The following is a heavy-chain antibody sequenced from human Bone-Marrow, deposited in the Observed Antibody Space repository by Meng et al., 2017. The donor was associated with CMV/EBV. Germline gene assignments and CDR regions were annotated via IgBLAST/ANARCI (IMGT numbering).Heavy chain of an antibody. J-gene: IGHJ6*02. V-gene: IGHV1-46*01. Sequence: ASVTVSCKASGYTFPSYYMHWVRQAPGQGLEWMGIINPSGGSTSYAQKFQGRVTMTRDTSTSTVYMELSSLRSEDTAVYYCARTHCSSTSCSNYYYTGMDVRGQGTTVTVSS. CDR1: GYTFPSYY. CDR2: INPSGGST. D-gene: IGHD2-2*01. CDR3: ARTHCSSTSCSNYYYTGMDV.